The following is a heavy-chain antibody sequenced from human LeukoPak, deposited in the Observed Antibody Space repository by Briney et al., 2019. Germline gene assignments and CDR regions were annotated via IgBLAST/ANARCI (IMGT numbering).Heavy chain of an antibody. CDR2: ISGSSSDYI. Sequence: PGGALRLSCAASGFTFTTYNMNWVRQAPGKGLEWVSSISGSSSDYIYYADSGKGRFTVSRNNDKKARSLQKNGMRTEDAAVYFCAKDWGNKFASGSSYLDSWGQGTLVTVSS. CDR1: GFTFTTYN. J-gene: IGHJ4*02. V-gene: IGHV3-21*01. D-gene: IGHD3-10*01. CDR3: AKDWGNKFASGSSYLDS.